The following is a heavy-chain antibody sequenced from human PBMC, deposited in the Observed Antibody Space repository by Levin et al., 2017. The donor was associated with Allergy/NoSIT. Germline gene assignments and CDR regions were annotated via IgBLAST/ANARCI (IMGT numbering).Heavy chain of an antibody. J-gene: IGHJ6*03. D-gene: IGHD1-1*01. CDR1: GYSFTSYW. CDR2: IYPGDSDT. Sequence: GESLKISCQGSGYSFTSYWIGWVRQMPGKGLEWMGTIYPGDSDTRYSPSFQGQVTISADKSISTAYLQWSSLKAPDTAIYYCARRGTRDYYYYMDVWGKGTTVTVSS. V-gene: IGHV5-51*01. CDR3: ARRGTRDYYYYMDV.